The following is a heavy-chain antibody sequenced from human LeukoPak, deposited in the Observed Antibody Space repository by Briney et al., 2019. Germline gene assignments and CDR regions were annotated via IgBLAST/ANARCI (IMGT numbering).Heavy chain of an antibody. J-gene: IGHJ4*02. V-gene: IGHV3-23*01. Sequence: GGSLRLSCAASGFTFSHYAMSWVRHAPREGLEWVSAISGSVGSTYYADSVKGRFTISRDNSKNTLYLQMNSLRAEETAVYYCAKNTYYDILTGFYLFDYWGQGTLVSVSS. D-gene: IGHD3-9*01. CDR1: GFTFSHYA. CDR2: ISGSVGST. CDR3: AKNTYYDILTGFYLFDY.